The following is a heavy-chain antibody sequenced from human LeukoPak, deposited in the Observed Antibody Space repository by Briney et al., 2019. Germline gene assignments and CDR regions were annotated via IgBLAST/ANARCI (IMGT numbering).Heavy chain of an antibody. Sequence: PGGSLRLSCTASGFTFGDYAMSWFRQAPGKGLEWVGFIRSKPYGGTTEYAASVKDRFTISRDDSKSIAYLQMNSLKTEDTAVYYCTRYYDYVWGSYRYTGPDYWGQGTLVTVSS. V-gene: IGHV3-49*03. CDR1: GFTFGDYA. CDR2: IRSKPYGGTT. J-gene: IGHJ4*02. CDR3: TRYYDYVWGSYRYTGPDY. D-gene: IGHD3-16*02.